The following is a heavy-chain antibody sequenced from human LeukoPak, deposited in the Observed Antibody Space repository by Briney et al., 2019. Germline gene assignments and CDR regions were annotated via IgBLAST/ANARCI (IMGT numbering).Heavy chain of an antibody. Sequence: GGSLRLSCAASGFTFSSYGMHWVRQAPGKGLEWVAFIRYDGSNKYYADSVKGRFTISRDNSKNTLYLQMNSLRAEDTAVYYCAKSQPRVVLAFFDYWGQGTLVTVSS. J-gene: IGHJ4*02. CDR2: IRYDGSNK. D-gene: IGHD2-2*01. CDR1: GFTFSSYG. V-gene: IGHV3-30*02. CDR3: AKSQPRVVLAFFDY.